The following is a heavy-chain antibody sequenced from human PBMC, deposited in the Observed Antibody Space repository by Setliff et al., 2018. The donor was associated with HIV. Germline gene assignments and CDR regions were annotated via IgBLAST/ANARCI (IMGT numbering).Heavy chain of an antibody. CDR1: GFTFTNYW. Sequence: GGSLRLSCVTSGFTFTNYWMFWVRQGPGRELVWVSRLHGDGTATTYADSVRGRFTISRDSAKNTLYLQMNSLRVEDTAVYYCARPHYYDSSGHYSPLGYWGQGTLVTVSS. V-gene: IGHV3-74*03. CDR3: ARPHYYDSSGHYSPLGY. CDR2: LHGDGTAT. J-gene: IGHJ4*02. D-gene: IGHD3-22*01.